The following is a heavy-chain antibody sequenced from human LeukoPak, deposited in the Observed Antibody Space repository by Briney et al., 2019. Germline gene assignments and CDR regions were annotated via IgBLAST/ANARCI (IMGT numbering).Heavy chain of an antibody. CDR2: IKNDGSEK. D-gene: IGHD6-19*01. V-gene: IGHV3-7*04. CDR3: ARARNIYSSDWYRPFDY. J-gene: IGHJ4*02. CDR1: GFTFNTYW. Sequence: GGPLRLSCAASGFTFNTYWMSWVRQAPGKGLEWLANIKNDGSEKYYVDSVKGRCTISRDNAENSLYLQMSSLRAEDTAVYYCARARNIYSSDWYRPFDYWGQGTLVTVSS.